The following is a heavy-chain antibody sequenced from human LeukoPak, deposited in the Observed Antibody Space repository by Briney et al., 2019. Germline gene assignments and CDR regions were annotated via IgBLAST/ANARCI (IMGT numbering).Heavy chain of an antibody. J-gene: IGHJ4*02. CDR3: AKLGVRSSAGEDY. CDR1: GFTFSHYG. V-gene: IGHV3-23*01. CDR2: VYGNGDGI. Sequence: HPGRSLRLSCATSGFTFSHYGMHWVRQAPGKGLEWVSAVYGNGDGISYADSVKGRFTISRDNSKNTLYLQMNSLRPEDTALYYCAKLGVRSSAGEDYWGQRTLVTVSS. D-gene: IGHD3-10*01.